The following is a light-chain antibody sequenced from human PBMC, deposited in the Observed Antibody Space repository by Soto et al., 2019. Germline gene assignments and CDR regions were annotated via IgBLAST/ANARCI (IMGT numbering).Light chain of an antibody. V-gene: IGKV3-20*01. Sequence: EFVLTQSPGTLSLSPGERATLSCRTSQSVSSNQLAWYQQKPGQAPRLLISGASSRATGIPDRFSGSGSGTDFTLTISRLEPEDFAVYYCQQYGTSPWTFGQGTKVDIK. J-gene: IGKJ1*01. CDR1: QSVSSNQ. CDR3: QQYGTSPWT. CDR2: GAS.